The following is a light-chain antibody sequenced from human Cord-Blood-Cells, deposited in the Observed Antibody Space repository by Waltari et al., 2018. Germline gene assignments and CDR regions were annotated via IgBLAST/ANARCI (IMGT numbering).Light chain of an antibody. CDR3: QVWDSSTAWV. Sequence: SYELTQPLSVSVALGQTARITCGGNNIGSKNVHWYQQKPGQDPVLVIYRDSNRPSGIPERFSGSNSGNTATLTISRAQAGDEADYYCQVWDSSTAWVFGGGTKLTVL. V-gene: IGLV3-9*01. CDR2: RDS. CDR1: NIGSKN. J-gene: IGLJ3*02.